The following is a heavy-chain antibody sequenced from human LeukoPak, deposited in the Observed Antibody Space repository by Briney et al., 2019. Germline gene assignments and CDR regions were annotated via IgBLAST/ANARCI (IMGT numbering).Heavy chain of an antibody. J-gene: IGHJ3*02. V-gene: IGHV4-59*01. CDR3: ARGRWLPNAFDI. CDR1: GNSINSYY. CDR2: IYYSGRT. Sequence: RPSETLSLTCTVSGNSINSYYWNWIRQPPGKGLERIGYIYYSGRTDYNPSLKSRVTISVDTSKHQFSMKLKSVTAADTAVYFCARGRWLPNAFDIWGQGTMVTVFS. D-gene: IGHD5-24*01.